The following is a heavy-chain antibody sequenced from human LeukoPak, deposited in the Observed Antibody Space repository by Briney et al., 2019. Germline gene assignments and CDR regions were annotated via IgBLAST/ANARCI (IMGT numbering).Heavy chain of an antibody. J-gene: IGHJ4*02. CDR1: GFTFSSYA. V-gene: IGHV3-23*01. CDR3: AKSYAVRGVIIPPLDY. CDR2: ISGSGGST. Sequence: PGGSLRLSCAASGFTFSSYAMSWVRQAPGKGLEWVSAISGSGGSTYYADSVKGRFTISRDNSKNTLYLQMNSLRAEDTAVYYCAKSYAVRGVIIPPLDYWGQGTLVTVSS. D-gene: IGHD3-10*01.